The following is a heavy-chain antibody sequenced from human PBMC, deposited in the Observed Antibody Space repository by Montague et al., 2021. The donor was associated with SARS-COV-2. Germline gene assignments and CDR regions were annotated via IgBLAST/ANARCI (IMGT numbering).Heavy chain of an antibody. Sequence: TLSLTCTVSGGSISSGGYYWSWIRQHPGKGLEWIGYIYYSGSTYYNPSLNSRVTISVDTSKNQFSLKLSSVTAADTAVYYCVRAAPWSFKDILTGYYYYYGMDVWGQGTTVTVSS. J-gene: IGHJ6*02. CDR3: VRAAPWSFKDILTGYYYYYGMDV. CDR1: GGSISSGGYY. V-gene: IGHV4-31*03. CDR2: IYYSGST. D-gene: IGHD3-9*01.